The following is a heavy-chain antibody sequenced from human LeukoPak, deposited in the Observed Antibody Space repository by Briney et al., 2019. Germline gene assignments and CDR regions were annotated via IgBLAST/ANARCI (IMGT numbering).Heavy chain of an antibody. D-gene: IGHD1-26*01. CDR1: GGTFSSYA. V-gene: IGHV1-69*13. J-gene: IGHJ3*02. CDR3: ARHPGGGSYYAAFDI. CDR2: IIPIFGTA. Sequence: RASVKVSCKASGGTFSSYAISWVRQAPGQGLEWMGGIIPIFGTANYAQKFQGRVTITADESTSTAYMELSSLRSEDTAVYYCARHPGGGSYYAAFDIWGQGTMVTVSS.